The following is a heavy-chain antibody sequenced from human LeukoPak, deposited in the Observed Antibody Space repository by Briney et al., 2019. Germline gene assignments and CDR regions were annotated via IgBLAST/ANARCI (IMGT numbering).Heavy chain of an antibody. D-gene: IGHD3-10*01. J-gene: IGHJ4*02. Sequence: PGGSLRLSCAASGFTFSSYRMDWVRQAPGKGLVWVSRINSDGSSTTYADSVKGRFTISRDDAKKSLYLQMNSLRVEDTAVYYCARGSGYGEYWGQGTLVTVSS. CDR2: INSDGSST. CDR3: ARGSGYGEY. V-gene: IGHV3-74*01. CDR1: GFTFSSYR.